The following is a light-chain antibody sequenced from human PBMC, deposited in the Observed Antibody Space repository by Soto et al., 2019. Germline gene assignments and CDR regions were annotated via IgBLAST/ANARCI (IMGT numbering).Light chain of an antibody. Sequence: DIQMTQSPSSVSASVGDRVTITCRASQGINSWLAWYQQKPGQAPKLLIYAASSLQTGVSSRFSSSESETEYTLLISSMQPADVATDYCQQADSFPRTFGQGTKVEIK. J-gene: IGKJ1*01. CDR1: QGINSW. CDR2: AAS. CDR3: QQADSFPRT. V-gene: IGKV1-12*01.